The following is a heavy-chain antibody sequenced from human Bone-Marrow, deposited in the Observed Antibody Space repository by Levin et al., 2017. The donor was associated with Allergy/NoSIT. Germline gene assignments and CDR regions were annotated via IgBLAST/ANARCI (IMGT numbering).Heavy chain of an antibody. V-gene: IGHV3-30*04. CDR2: ISYDGSNK. J-gene: IGHJ5*02. D-gene: IGHD2-21*01. CDR3: ARDQKYSGFDP. Sequence: GGSLRLSCAASGFTFSSYAMHWVRQAPGKGLEWVAVISYDGSNKYYADSVKGRFTISRDNSKNTLYLQMNSLRAEDTAVYYCARDQKYSGFDPWGQGTLVTVSS. CDR1: GFTFSSYA.